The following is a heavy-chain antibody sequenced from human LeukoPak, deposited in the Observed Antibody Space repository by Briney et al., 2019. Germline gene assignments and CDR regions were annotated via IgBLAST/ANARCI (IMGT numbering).Heavy chain of an antibody. CDR2: INHSGST. V-gene: IGHV4-34*01. CDR1: GGSFSGYY. Sequence: PSETLSLTCAVYGGSFSGYYWSWIRQPPGKGLEWIGEINHSGSTNYNPSLKSRVTISVDTSKNQFSLKLSSVTAADTAVYYRARGSRITIFGVVKDWFDPWGRGTLVTVSS. CDR3: ARGSRITIFGVVKDWFDP. J-gene: IGHJ5*02. D-gene: IGHD3-3*01.